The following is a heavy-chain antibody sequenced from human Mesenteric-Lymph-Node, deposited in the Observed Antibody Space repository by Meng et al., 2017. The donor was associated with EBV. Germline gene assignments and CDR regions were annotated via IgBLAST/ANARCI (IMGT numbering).Heavy chain of an antibody. CDR3: ARGSDSSSWPDNWFDP. CDR1: VYTFTSYG. J-gene: IGHJ5*02. CDR2: ISAYNGNT. Sequence: VPLVQSEAAVNKPGAALKVSCKASVYTFTSYGISWVRQAPGQGLEWMGWISAYNGNTNYAQKLQGRVTMTTDTSTSTAYMELRSLRSDDTAVYYCARGSDSSSWPDNWFDPWGQGTLVTVSS. D-gene: IGHD6-13*01. V-gene: IGHV1-18*01.